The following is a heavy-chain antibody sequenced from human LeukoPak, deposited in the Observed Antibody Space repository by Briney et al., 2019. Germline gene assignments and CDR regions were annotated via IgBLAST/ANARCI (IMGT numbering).Heavy chain of an antibody. CDR2: INPSGGST. V-gene: IGHV1-46*01. D-gene: IGHD5-12*01. CDR3: ARGRPLIGAIHDAFDI. CDR1: GYTFTSYY. J-gene: IGHJ3*02. Sequence: ASVKVSCKASGYTFTSYYMHWVRQAPGQGLEWMGIINPSGGSTSYAQKFQGRVTMTRDTSISTAYMELSRLRSDDTAVFYCARGRPLIGAIHDAFDIWGLGTMVTVSS.